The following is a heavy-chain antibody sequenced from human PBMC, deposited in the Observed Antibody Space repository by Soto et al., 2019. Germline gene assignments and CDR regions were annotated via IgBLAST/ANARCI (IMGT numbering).Heavy chain of an antibody. Sequence: QVQLVQSGADGKKPGASVKVSCKASGYTFTKYIVHWVRQAPGQRLEWMGWINAGSGNTRYSQKLQGRVSFTRDTSATTAYMELSGLRFEDTAIYYCARDAELATIPLDFWGQGTLVTVSS. V-gene: IGHV1-3*01. CDR1: GYTFTKYI. CDR3: ARDAELATIPLDF. CDR2: INAGSGNT. J-gene: IGHJ1*01. D-gene: IGHD5-12*01.